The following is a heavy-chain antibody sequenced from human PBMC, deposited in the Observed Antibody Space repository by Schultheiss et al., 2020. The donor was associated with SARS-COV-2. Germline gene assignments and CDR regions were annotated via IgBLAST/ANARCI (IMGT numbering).Heavy chain of an antibody. CDR3: ARVGRSYYGSGSPNWFDP. V-gene: IGHV4-4*02. CDR2: IYHSGST. D-gene: IGHD3-10*01. CDR1: GGSISSSNW. Sequence: SETLSLTCAVSGGSISSSNWWSWVRQPPGKGLEWIGSIYHSGSTYYNPSLKSRVTISVDTSKNQFSLKLSSVTAADTAVYYCARVGRSYYGSGSPNWFDPWGQGTLVTVSS. J-gene: IGHJ5*02.